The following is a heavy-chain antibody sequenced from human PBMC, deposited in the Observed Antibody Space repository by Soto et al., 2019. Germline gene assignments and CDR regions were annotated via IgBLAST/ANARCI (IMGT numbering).Heavy chain of an antibody. J-gene: IGHJ3*01. V-gene: IGHV5-51*01. D-gene: IGHD1-26*01. CDR1: GYSFSNYW. CDR2: IYPRDSGT. CDR3: ARRNSVSSAFDL. Sequence: PGESLKISCKASGYSFSNYWIGWVRQMPGKGLEWMGIIYPRDSGTRNNPSFQGQVTISADKSIDTAYLHWSSLKASDTAVYYCARRNSVSSAFDLWGQGTLVTVSS.